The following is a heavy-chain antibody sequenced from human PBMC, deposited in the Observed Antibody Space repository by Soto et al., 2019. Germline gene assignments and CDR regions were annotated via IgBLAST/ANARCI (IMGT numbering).Heavy chain of an antibody. Sequence: QVQLVQSGAEVKKPGSSVKVSCKASGGTFSSYAISWVRQAPGQGLEWMGGIIPIFSTANYAQKFQGRGTITADECTSTAYMELSSLRSEGTAVYYCARDSWTTVGPYCYYGMDVWGQGTTVTVSS. CDR1: GGTFSSYA. CDR2: IIPIFSTA. J-gene: IGHJ6*02. V-gene: IGHV1-69*12. CDR3: ARDSWTTVGPYCYYGMDV. D-gene: IGHD4-17*01.